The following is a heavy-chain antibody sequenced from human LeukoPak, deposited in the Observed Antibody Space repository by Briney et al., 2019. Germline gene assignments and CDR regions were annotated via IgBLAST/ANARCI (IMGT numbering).Heavy chain of an antibody. CDR2: IYHSGST. J-gene: IGHJ3*02. CDR3: ARSIVGATSAFDI. Sequence: SETLSLTCYVSGDSISSSYFWGWIRQPPGKGLEWIGSIYHSGSTYYNPSLKSRVTISVDTSKNQFSLKLSSVTAADTAVYYCARSIVGATSAFDIWGQGTMVTVSS. CDR1: GDSISSSYF. D-gene: IGHD1-26*01. V-gene: IGHV4-38-2*01.